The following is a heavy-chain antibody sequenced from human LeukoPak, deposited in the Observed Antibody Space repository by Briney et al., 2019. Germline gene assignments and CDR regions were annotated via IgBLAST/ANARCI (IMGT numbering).Heavy chain of an antibody. V-gene: IGHV3-23*01. CDR3: AKDRDDYGGTPGAFDI. D-gene: IGHD4-23*01. CDR1: GFTFSSYA. CDR2: ISGSGGST. J-gene: IGHJ3*02. Sequence: GGSLRLSCAASGFTFSSYAMSWVRQAPGKGLEWVSAISGSGGSTYYADSVKGRFTISRDNSKNTLYPQMNSLRAEDTAVYYCAKDRDDYGGTPGAFDIWGQGTMVTVSS.